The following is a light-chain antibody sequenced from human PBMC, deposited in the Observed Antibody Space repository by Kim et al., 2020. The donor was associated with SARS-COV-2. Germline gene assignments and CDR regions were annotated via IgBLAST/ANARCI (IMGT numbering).Light chain of an antibody. CDR1: QGVSSN. J-gene: IGKJ5*01. CDR3: QQYHKLPPT. Sequence: EIVVTQSPVTLSVSPGERATLSCRASQGVSSNLAWYQQKPGQAPRLLISGASSRATGIPARFSGGGSGTEFTLTISSLQSEDLAVYFCQQYHKLPPTFGQG. CDR2: GAS. V-gene: IGKV3D-15*01.